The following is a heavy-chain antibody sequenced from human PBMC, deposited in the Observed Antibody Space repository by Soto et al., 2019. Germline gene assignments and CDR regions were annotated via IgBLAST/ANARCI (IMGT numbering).Heavy chain of an antibody. J-gene: IGHJ4*02. CDR3: ARVGGYSYGYNY. Sequence: ASVKVSCKASGGTFSSYAISWVRQAPGQGLEWMGGIIPIFGTANYAQKFQGRVTITADESTSTAYMELSSLRSEDTAVYYCARVGGYSYGYNYWGQGTLVTVSS. D-gene: IGHD5-18*01. CDR2: IIPIFGTA. CDR1: GGTFSSYA. V-gene: IGHV1-69*13.